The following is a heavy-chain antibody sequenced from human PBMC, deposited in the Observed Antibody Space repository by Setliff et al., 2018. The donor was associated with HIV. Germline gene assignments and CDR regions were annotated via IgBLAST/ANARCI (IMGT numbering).Heavy chain of an antibody. Sequence: SETLSLTCAVYGGSFSGYYWSWIRQPPGKGLEWIGEINHSGSTNYNMSLWSRVTISLDASRNQFSLELISVTAADTAVYYCAGGPGTTSMDYWAQGTLVTGS. CDR1: GGSFSGYY. CDR3: AGGPGTTSMDY. D-gene: IGHD1-26*01. J-gene: IGHJ4*02. V-gene: IGHV4-34*01. CDR2: INHSGST.